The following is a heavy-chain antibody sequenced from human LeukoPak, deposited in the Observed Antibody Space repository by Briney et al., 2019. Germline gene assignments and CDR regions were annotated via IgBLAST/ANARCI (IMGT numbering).Heavy chain of an antibody. D-gene: IGHD2-15*01. J-gene: IGHJ4*02. CDR2: ISSSDTYI. CDR1: GFTFSRYT. Sequence: PGGSLRLSCAASGFTFSRYTMNWVRQAPGKELEWVSSISSSDTYIYYADSVKGRFTISRDNAKNSLYLQMNSLRAEDTAVYYCSRGSYNSGGTSDYWGQGNLVTVSS. CDR3: SRGSYNSGGTSDY. V-gene: IGHV3-21*01.